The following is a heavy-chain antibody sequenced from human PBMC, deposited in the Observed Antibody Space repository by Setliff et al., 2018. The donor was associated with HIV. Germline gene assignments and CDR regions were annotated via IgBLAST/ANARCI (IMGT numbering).Heavy chain of an antibody. V-gene: IGHV4-39*06. CDR3: AREDSLVLVPAIMRGDGFDV. D-gene: IGHD2-2*01. J-gene: IGHJ3*01. CDR1: GGSITSSSFY. Sequence: PSETLSLTCTVSGGSITSSSFYWAWIRQSPGKGLEWIGSVYYTGKTKYNPSLESRLTMSMDASESRFPLTLNSVTAADTAMYYCAREDSLVLVPAIMRGDGFDVWGQGTMVT. CDR2: VYYTGKT.